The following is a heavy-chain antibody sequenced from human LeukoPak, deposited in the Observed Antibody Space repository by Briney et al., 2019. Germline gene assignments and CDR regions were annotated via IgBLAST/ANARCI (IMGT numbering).Heavy chain of an antibody. V-gene: IGHV3-48*03. J-gene: IGHJ4*02. Sequence: GGSLRLSCAASGFTFNSYEMNWVRQAPGKGLEWVSYISSSGSTIYYADSVKGRFTISRDNAKNSLYLQMNSLRAEDTAVYYCARKLPYGGNSLDYWGQGTLVTVSS. CDR2: ISSSGSTI. CDR1: GFTFNSYE. D-gene: IGHD4-23*01. CDR3: ARKLPYGGNSLDY.